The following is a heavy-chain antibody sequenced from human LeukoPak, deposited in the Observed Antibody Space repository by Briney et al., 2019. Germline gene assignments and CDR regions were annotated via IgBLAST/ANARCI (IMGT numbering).Heavy chain of an antibody. V-gene: IGHV7-4-1*01. CDR3: ARGGFGEFPNWFDP. D-gene: IGHD3-10*01. CDR2: INTNTGNP. Sequence: ASVKVSCKASGYTFTSYAMNCVRQAPGQGLEWMGWINTNTGNPTYAQGFTGRFVFSLDTSVSTAYLQICCLKAEDTAVYYCARGGFGEFPNWFDPWGQGTLVTVSS. J-gene: IGHJ5*02. CDR1: GYTFTSYA.